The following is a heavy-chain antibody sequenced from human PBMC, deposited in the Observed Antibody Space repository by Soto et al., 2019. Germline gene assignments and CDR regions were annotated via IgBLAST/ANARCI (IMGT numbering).Heavy chain of an antibody. J-gene: IGHJ5*02. CDR2: ISYDGSNK. Sequence: QVQLVESGGGVVQPGRSLRLSCAASGFTFSSYGMHWVRQAPGKGLEWVAVISYDGSNKYYADSVKGRFTISRDNSKNTLYLQMNSLRAEDTAVYYCAKELPPNYDFWSGVEFDPWGQGTLVTVSS. CDR1: GFTFSSYG. V-gene: IGHV3-30*18. D-gene: IGHD3-3*01. CDR3: AKELPPNYDFWSGVEFDP.